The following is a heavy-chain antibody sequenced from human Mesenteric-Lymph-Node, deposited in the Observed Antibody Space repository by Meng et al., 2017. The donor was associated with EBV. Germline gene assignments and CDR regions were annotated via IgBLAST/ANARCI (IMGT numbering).Heavy chain of an antibody. Sequence: QVQLQQGGAGLLKPSETLSLTWAVYGGSFSGYYWSWIRQPPGKGLEWIGEINHSGSTNYNPSLKSRVTISVDTSKNQFSLKLSPVTAADTAVYYCARKEQQLVHYFDYWGQGTLVTVSS. J-gene: IGHJ4*02. CDR2: INHSGST. D-gene: IGHD6-13*01. CDR3: ARKEQQLVHYFDY. CDR1: GGSFSGYY. V-gene: IGHV4-34*01.